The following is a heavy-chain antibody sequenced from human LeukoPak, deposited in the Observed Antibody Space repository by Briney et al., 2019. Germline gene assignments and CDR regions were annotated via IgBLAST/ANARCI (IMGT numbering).Heavy chain of an antibody. CDR1: GGYISSSSYY. V-gene: IGHV4-39*07. D-gene: IGHD3-9*01. CDR3: ARTTLNYDILTGYYSGWFDP. CDR2: IFHSGNS. J-gene: IGHJ5*02. Sequence: PSETLSLTCTVSGGYISSSSYYWGWIRQPPGKGLEWIGSIFHSGNSYYSPSLKSRVTISVDTSKNQFSLELSSVTAADTAVYYCARTTLNYDILTGYYSGWFDPWGQGTLVTVSS.